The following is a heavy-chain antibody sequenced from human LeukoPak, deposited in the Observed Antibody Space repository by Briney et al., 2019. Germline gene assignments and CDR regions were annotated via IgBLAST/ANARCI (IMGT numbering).Heavy chain of an antibody. CDR1: GGSISSGNYY. Sequence: SQTLSLTCTVSGGSISSGNYYWSWDRQPAGKGLEWIGRIYTNGSTNYNPSLKSRVTISVDTSKSHFSLKLRSVTAADTAVYYCAGGFAAAATFDYWGQGALVTVSS. J-gene: IGHJ4*02. V-gene: IGHV4-61*02. CDR2: IYTNGST. CDR3: AGGFAAAATFDY. D-gene: IGHD6-13*01.